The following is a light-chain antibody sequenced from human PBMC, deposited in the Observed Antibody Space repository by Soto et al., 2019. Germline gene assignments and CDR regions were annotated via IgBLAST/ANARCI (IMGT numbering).Light chain of an antibody. V-gene: IGKV3-20*01. CDR2: GAS. J-gene: IGKJ1*01. CDR3: QQYGSSPRT. CDR1: QSVSSNS. Sequence: IVLTQSPGTLSLSPGERATLSCRASQSVSSNSLAWYQQKPGQAPRLLIYGASSRATGIPDRFSGSGSGTDFTLSISRLEPEDFAVYYCQQYGSSPRTFGQGTKVEIK.